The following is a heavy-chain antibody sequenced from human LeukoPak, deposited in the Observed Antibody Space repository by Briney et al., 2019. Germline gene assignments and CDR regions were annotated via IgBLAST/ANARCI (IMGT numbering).Heavy chain of an antibody. CDR1: GFTFSTYA. J-gene: IGHJ4*02. Sequence: GGSLRLSCAASGFTFSTYAMSWVRQAPGEGLDWVSSISDSDDTTYFADSVKGRFTISRDNSRNTLYLQMNSLRADDTAVYYCAKGHPVRFGAGVDHWGQGTLVTVSS. V-gene: IGHV3-23*01. CDR3: AKGHPVRFGAGVDH. D-gene: IGHD3-3*01. CDR2: ISDSDDTT.